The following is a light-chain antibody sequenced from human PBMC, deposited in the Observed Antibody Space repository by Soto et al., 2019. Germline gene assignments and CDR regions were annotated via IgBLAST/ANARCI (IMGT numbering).Light chain of an antibody. CDR2: DAS. V-gene: IGKV1-5*01. Sequence: DIQMTQSPSTLSASVGDRVTITCRASQSISRWLAWYQQKPGKAPKLLIYDASNLESGVPPRFSGSGSGTEFTLTISSLQPDDFATYYCQEYTPSFTWTFGQGTKVDIK. CDR1: QSISRW. CDR3: QEYTPSFTWT. J-gene: IGKJ1*01.